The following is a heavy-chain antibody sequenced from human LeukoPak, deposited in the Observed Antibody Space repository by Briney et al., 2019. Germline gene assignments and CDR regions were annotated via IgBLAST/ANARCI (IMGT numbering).Heavy chain of an antibody. V-gene: IGHV3-30*04. J-gene: IGHJ5*02. CDR2: ISYDGSNK. CDR1: GFTFSSYA. Sequence: GGSLRLSCAASGFTFSSYAMHWVRKAPGKGLEWVAVISYDGSNKYYADSVKGRFTISRDNSKNTLYLQMNSLRAEDTAVYYCARGRIVVVPAANWFDPWGQGTLVTVSS. D-gene: IGHD2-2*01. CDR3: ARGRIVVVPAANWFDP.